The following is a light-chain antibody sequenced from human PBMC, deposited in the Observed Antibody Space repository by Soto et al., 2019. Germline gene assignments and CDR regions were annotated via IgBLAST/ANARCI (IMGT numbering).Light chain of an antibody. CDR2: GNS. CDR3: QSYDSSVSKVV. V-gene: IGLV1-40*01. Sequence: QSVLTQPPSVSGAPGQRVTISCTGSSSNIGAGYDVHWYQQLPGTAPKLLIYGNSNRPSGVPDRFSGSKSGTSASLAITVLQAEDEADYYCQSYDSSVSKVVFGGGTKVTVL. CDR1: SSNIGAGYD. J-gene: IGLJ2*01.